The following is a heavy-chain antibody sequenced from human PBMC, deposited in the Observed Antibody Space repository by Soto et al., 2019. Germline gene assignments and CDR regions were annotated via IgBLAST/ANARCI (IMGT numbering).Heavy chain of an antibody. Sequence: VQLVESGGGLVKPGGSLRLSCAASGFTFNTYTLAWVRQAPGRGLEWVSSVSSSSIYIHYGDSVKGRFTISRDNAQNSVYLQMDSLRADDTAVYYCARETYCSSTSCYLDYWGRGTLVTVSS. CDR1: GFTFNTYT. CDR3: ARETYCSSTSCYLDY. D-gene: IGHD2-2*01. CDR2: VSSSSIYI. J-gene: IGHJ4*02. V-gene: IGHV3-21*02.